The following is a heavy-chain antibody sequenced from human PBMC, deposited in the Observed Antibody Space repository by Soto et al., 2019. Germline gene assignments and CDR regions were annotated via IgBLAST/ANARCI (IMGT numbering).Heavy chain of an antibody. J-gene: IGHJ6*02. CDR3: ARHEATYYNFYGMDV. CDR1: GYSFTTYW. Sequence: GESLKISCKSYGYSFTTYWIAWVRQMPGKGLEWMGSIHPGESDTRYSPSFQGQVTISADRSITTAYLQWSSLKASDTAMYYCARHEATYYNFYGMDVWGQGTTVTGSS. CDR2: IHPGESDT. V-gene: IGHV5-51*01.